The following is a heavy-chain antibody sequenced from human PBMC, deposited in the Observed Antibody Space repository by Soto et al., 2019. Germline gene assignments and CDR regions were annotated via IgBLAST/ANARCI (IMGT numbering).Heavy chain of an antibody. V-gene: IGHV6-1*01. CDR2: TKYRSKWFN. J-gene: IGHJ6*02. Sequence: SQTLSLTCAISGDSVSRNDAAWNWIRQSPSRGLEWLGRTKYRSKWFNEYAVSVKSRITINPDTSKNQFSLQLNSVTPEDTAVYYCARDHHYAMDVWGQGTTVTVSS. CDR1: GDSVSRNDAA. CDR3: ARDHHYAMDV.